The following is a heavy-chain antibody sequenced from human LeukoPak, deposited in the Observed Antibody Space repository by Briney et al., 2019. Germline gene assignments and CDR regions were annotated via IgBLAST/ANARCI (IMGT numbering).Heavy chain of an antibody. CDR1: GGSTTGYH. Sequence: PSETLSLTCTVSGGSTTGYHWSWIRQPPGKGLEWIGYIYSNEATEYKPSPKSRVTISADTSKNQFSLRLTSVTAADTAIYYCARRNDFHIWGQGTMVTVSS. CDR2: IYSNEAT. V-gene: IGHV4-4*08. CDR3: ARRNDFHI. J-gene: IGHJ3*02.